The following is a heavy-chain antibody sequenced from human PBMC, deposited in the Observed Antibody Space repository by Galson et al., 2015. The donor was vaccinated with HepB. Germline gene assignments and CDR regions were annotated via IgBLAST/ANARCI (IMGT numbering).Heavy chain of an antibody. D-gene: IGHD1-26*01. CDR2: ISSSSSSYI. Sequence: SLRLSCAASGFTFSSYSMNWVRQAPGKGLEWVSSISSSSSSYIYYADSVKGRFTISRDNAKNSLYLQMNSLRAEDTAVYYCARDMIGNGGATTLIVYYYYGMDVWGQGTTVTVSS. J-gene: IGHJ6*02. V-gene: IGHV3-21*01. CDR1: GFTFSSYS. CDR3: ARDMIGNGGATTLIVYYYYGMDV.